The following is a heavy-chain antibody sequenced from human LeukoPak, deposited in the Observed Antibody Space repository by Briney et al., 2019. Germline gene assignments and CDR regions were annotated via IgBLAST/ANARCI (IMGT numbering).Heavy chain of an antibody. CDR2: ISSSGSTI. CDR1: GFTFSDYY. J-gene: IGHJ6*02. CDR3: ARDRYYYYYGMDV. V-gene: IGHV3-11*01. Sequence: GGSLRLSCAASGFTFSDYYMSWIRQAPGKGLEWVSYISSSGSTIYYADSVKGRFTISRDNAKNSLHLQMNSLRAEDTAVYYCARDRYYYYYGMDVWGQGTTVTVSS.